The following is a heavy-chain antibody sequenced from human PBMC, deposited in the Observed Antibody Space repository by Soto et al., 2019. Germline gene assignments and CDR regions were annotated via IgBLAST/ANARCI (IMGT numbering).Heavy chain of an antibody. CDR1: GFTFSGYS. CDR2: ISGPSIYI. J-gene: IGHJ6*02. V-gene: IGHV3-21*01. CDR3: ARGFRNGFNV. D-gene: IGHD2-8*01. Sequence: EVQLVESGGGLVKPGGSLRLSCVASGFTFSGYSRNWVRQAPGKGLEWVSYISGPSIYIYYADSVKGRFTISRDNAKSAVYLQMNSLRAEDTAVYYCARGFRNGFNVWGQGTTVSVSS.